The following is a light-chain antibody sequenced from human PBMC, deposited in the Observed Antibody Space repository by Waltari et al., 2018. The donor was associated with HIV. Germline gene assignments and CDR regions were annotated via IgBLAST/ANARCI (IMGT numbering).Light chain of an antibody. Sequence: IHLTQSPSFLPASVGDNVTITCRASQGVNTYLAWYQQRPGEVPKLLIHSASTLKTGVPSRFSGSGSGTEFSLTISGLQPEDLATYYCQQLNSYPLTFGGGTTLEIK. CDR3: QQLNSYPLT. CDR1: QGVNTY. CDR2: SAS. V-gene: IGKV1-9*01. J-gene: IGKJ4*02.